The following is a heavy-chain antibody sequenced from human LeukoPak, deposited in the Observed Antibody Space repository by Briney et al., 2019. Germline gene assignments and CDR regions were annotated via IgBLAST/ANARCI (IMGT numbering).Heavy chain of an antibody. V-gene: IGHV4-61*08. CDR2: IYYSGST. CDR3: AREGQLVPDY. Sequence: SETLSLTCTVSGGSISSGDYYWSWIRQPPGKGLEWIGYIYYSGSTNYNPSLKSRVTMSVDTSKNQFSLKLSSVTAADTAVYYCAREGQLVPDYWGQGTLVTVSS. CDR1: GGSISSGDYY. J-gene: IGHJ4*02. D-gene: IGHD6-6*01.